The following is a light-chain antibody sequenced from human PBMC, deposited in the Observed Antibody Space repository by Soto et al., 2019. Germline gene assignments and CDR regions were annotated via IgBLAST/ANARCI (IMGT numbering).Light chain of an antibody. CDR2: DVI. J-gene: IGLJ3*02. Sequence: QSALTQPRSVSGSPGQSVTISCTGTSSDVGIYNYVSWYQHHPGKAPKLIIYDVIKRPSGVPDRFSGSKSDITASLTISGLQADDEADYYCCSYAATSTLVFGGGTKLTVL. CDR3: CSYAATSTLV. V-gene: IGLV2-11*01. CDR1: SSDVGIYNY.